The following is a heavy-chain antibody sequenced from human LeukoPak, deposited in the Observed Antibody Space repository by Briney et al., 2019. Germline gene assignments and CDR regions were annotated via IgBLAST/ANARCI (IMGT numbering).Heavy chain of an antibody. J-gene: IGHJ2*01. CDR1: GGSISSYY. CDR3: ARGGPHWYFDL. V-gene: IGHV4-59*01. Sequence: KPSETLSLTCTVSGGSISSYYWSWIRQPPGKGLEWIGYIYYSGSTNYNPSLKSRVTISVDTSKTQFSLKLSSVTAADTAVYFCARGGPHWYFDLWGRGTLVTVSS. CDR2: IYYSGST. D-gene: IGHD3-10*01.